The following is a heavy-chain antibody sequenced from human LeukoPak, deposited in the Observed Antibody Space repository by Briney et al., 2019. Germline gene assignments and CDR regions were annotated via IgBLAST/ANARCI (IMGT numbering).Heavy chain of an antibody. Sequence: EAGGSLRLSCAASGFTFSSYAMSWVRQAPGKGLEWVSAISGSGGSTYYADSVKGRFTISRDNSKNTVYLQMSSLRAEDTALYYCARARSSTNSQNYYYFYGMDVWGQGTTVAV. CDR3: ARARSSTNSQNYYYFYGMDV. CDR1: GFTFSSYA. CDR2: ISGSGGST. V-gene: IGHV3-23*01. J-gene: IGHJ6*02. D-gene: IGHD2-2*01.